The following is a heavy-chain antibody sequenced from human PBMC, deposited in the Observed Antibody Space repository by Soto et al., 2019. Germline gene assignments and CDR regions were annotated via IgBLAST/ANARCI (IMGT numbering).Heavy chain of an antibody. Sequence: QVQLVQSGAEVKKPGASVKVSCKASGYTFTSYDINWVRQASGQGLEWMGWMNPNRGNTDYAQKFQGRVTMTWNTSTSTAYMELSSLRSDDTAVYYCARSPASYGLTYWGQGTLVTVSS. CDR1: GYTFTSYD. D-gene: IGHD5-18*01. J-gene: IGHJ4*02. V-gene: IGHV1-8*01. CDR3: ARSPASYGLTY. CDR2: MNPNRGNT.